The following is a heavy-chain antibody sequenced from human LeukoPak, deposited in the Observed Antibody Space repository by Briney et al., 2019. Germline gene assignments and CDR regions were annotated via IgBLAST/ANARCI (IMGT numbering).Heavy chain of an antibody. D-gene: IGHD2-21*02. V-gene: IGHV3-23*01. J-gene: IGHJ6*02. CDR3: AKELHEVYYYGTDV. Sequence: GGSLRLSCAASGFTFSSYWMSWVRQAPGKGLEWVAVISDNSVITYYADSVRGRFTISRDNSKNTLFLLMNSLRAEDTAIYYCAKELHEVYYYGTDVWGQGTTVSVSS. CDR2: ISDNSVIT. CDR1: GFTFSSYW.